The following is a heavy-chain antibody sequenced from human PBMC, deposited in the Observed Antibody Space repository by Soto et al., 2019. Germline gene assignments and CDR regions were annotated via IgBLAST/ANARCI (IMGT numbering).Heavy chain of an antibody. D-gene: IGHD1-1*01. V-gene: IGHV1-18*01. Sequence: QVQQVQSGAEVKRPGASAKVSCKASGYTFTSYGFSWVRQAPGQGLGWMGWISAYDGSTNYAQKFQGRVTMTTDTSTSTAYMELKSLRSDDTAVYYCARHNSQWPNWFDPWGQGTLVTVSS. CDR2: ISAYDGST. CDR1: GYTFTSYG. J-gene: IGHJ5*02. CDR3: ARHNSQWPNWFDP.